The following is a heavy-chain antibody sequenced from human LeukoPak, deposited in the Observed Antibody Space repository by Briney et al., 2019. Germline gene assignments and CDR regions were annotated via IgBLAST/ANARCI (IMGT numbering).Heavy chain of an antibody. Sequence: ASVKVSCKASGYTFTSYGISWVRQAPGQGLEWIGWISAYNGNTNYAQKLQGRVTMTTDTSTSTAYMELSSLRSEDTAVYYCARDSYDSSGYRFDYWGQGTLVTVSS. J-gene: IGHJ4*02. CDR2: ISAYNGNT. CDR1: GYTFTSYG. CDR3: ARDSYDSSGYRFDY. V-gene: IGHV1-18*01. D-gene: IGHD3-22*01.